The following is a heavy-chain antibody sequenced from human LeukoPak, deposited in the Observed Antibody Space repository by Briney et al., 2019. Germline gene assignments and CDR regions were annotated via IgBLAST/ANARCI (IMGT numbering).Heavy chain of an antibody. J-gene: IGHJ3*02. D-gene: IGHD1-1*01. Sequence: ASVKVSCKASGYTFTSYDINWVRQATGQGLEWMGWMNPNSGITGYAQKFQGRVTMTRNTSISTAYMELSSLRSEDTAVYYCARARTARYDAFDIWGQGTMVTVSS. CDR2: MNPNSGIT. CDR3: ARARTARYDAFDI. V-gene: IGHV1-8*01. CDR1: GYTFTSYD.